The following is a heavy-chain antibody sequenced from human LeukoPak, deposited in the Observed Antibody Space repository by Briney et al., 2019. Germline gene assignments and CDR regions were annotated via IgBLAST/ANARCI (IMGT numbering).Heavy chain of an antibody. Sequence: SETLSLTCTVSGGSISSYYWSWIRQPPGKGLEWIGYIYYSGSTNYNPSLKSRVTISVDTSKNQFSLKLSSATAADTAVYYCARGWYCSSTSCYPCYMDVWGKGTTVTVSS. J-gene: IGHJ6*03. CDR2: IYYSGST. V-gene: IGHV4-59*01. D-gene: IGHD2-2*01. CDR3: ARGWYCSSTSCYPCYMDV. CDR1: GGSISSYY.